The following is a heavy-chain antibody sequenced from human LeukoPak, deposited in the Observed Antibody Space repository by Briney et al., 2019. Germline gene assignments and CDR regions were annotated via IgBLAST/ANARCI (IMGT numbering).Heavy chain of an antibody. CDR3: ARHRGSIGRNGVDY. J-gene: IGHJ4*02. V-gene: IGHV4-34*01. D-gene: IGHD1-1*01. Sequence: SETLSLTCAVYGGSFSGYYWSWIRQPPGKGLEWIGEINRSGSTNYNPSLKSRVTISVDTSKNQFSLKLSSVTAADTAVYYCARHRGSIGRNGVDYWGQGTLVTVSS. CDR1: GGSFSGYY. CDR2: INRSGST.